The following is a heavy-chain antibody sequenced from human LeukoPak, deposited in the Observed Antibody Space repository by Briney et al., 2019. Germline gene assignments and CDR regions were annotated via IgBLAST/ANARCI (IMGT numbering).Heavy chain of an antibody. J-gene: IGHJ4*02. CDR2: ISYDGSNK. D-gene: IGHD6-13*01. CDR3: ARQGAAAGTVGY. V-gene: IGHV3-30-3*01. Sequence: PGGSLRLSCAASGFTFSSYAMHWVRQAPGKGLEWVAVISYDGSNKYYADSVKGRFTISRDNSKNTLYLQMNSLRAEDTAVYYCARQGAAAGTVGYWGQGTLVTVSS. CDR1: GFTFSSYA.